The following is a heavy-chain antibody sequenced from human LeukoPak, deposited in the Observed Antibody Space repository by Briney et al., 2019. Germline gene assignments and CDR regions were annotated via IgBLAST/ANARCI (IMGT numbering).Heavy chain of an antibody. Sequence: QPGRSLRLSCAASGFTFSSYEMNWVRQAPGKGLEWVSYISSSGSTIYYADSVKGRFTISRDNAKNSLYLQMNSLRAEDTAVYYCAREEVITGIDYWGQGTLVTVSS. CDR2: ISSSGSTI. V-gene: IGHV3-48*03. D-gene: IGHD3-22*01. CDR1: GFTFSSYE. J-gene: IGHJ4*02. CDR3: AREEVITGIDY.